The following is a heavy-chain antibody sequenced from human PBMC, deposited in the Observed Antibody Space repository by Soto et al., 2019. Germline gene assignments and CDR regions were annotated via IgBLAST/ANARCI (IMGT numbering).Heavy chain of an antibody. CDR3: AHGEYSSDGWCFFDY. J-gene: IGHJ4*01. Sequence: SGPTLVNPKQTLTLTCTLYDFSLNASGARVGWIRQPPGKALEWLALIYWDDGKRYSPSLKNRLTVTKDTLKNQVVLTMTNMDPADTGTYYCAHGEYSSDGWCFFDYW. V-gene: IGHV2-5*02. CDR1: DFSLNASGAR. D-gene: IGHD5-18*01. CDR2: IYWDDGK.